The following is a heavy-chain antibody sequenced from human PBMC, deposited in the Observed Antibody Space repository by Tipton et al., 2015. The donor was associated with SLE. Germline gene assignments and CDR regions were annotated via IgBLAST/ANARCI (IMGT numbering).Heavy chain of an antibody. V-gene: IGHV4-61*02. CDR2: IYTSGST. CDR3: ARDRYYYMDV. Sequence: TLSLTCTVSGGSISSGSYYWSWIRQPAGKGLEWIRRIYTSGSTNYNPSLKSRVTISVDTSKNQFSLKLSSVTAADTAVYYCARDRYYYMDVWGKGTTVTVSS. CDR1: GGSISSGSYY. J-gene: IGHJ6*03.